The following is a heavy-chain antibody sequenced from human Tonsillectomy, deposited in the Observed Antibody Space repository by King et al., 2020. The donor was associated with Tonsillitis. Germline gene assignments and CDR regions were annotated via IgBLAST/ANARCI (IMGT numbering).Heavy chain of an antibody. D-gene: IGHD3-22*01. V-gene: IGHV4-39*01. J-gene: IGHJ4*02. Sequence: QLQESGPGLVKPSETLSLTCTVSGGSISSSSYYWGWIRQPPGKGLEWIGSIYYSGSTYYNPPLKSRVTMSVDTSNNQFSLKLSSVTAADTAVYYCARGSRLGIYYFDYWGQGTLVTVSS. CDR2: IYYSGST. CDR3: ARGSRLGIYYFDY. CDR1: GGSISSSSYY.